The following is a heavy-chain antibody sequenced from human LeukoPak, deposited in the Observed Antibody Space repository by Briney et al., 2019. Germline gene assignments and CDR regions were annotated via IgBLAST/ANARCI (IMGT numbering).Heavy chain of an antibody. D-gene: IGHD3-3*01. J-gene: IGHJ6*02. CDR3: ARRGITISGVLVYHYSGLDI. CDR1: GFTFDDYA. V-gene: IGHV3-9*01. Sequence: GGSLTLSCAASGFTFDDYAMLWVRHAPGKGLEWVSCISWNSGSIVYADSVKGRFTISRDNAKNALYLQMSSLRDEDTAVYYCARRGITISGVLVYHYSGLDIWGQGTTVTVSS. CDR2: ISWNSGSI.